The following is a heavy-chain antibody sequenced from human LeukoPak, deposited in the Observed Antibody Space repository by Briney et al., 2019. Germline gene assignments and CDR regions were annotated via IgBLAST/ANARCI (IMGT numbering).Heavy chain of an antibody. Sequence: PLASVKVSCKASGYTFTGYYMHWVRQAPGQGLEWMGRINPNSGGTNYAQKFQGRVTVTRDTSISTAYMELSRLRSDDTAIYYCTIEKKGIPPTTDYWGQGTLVTVSS. J-gene: IGHJ4*02. CDR1: GYTFTGYY. V-gene: IGHV1-2*06. CDR2: INPNSGGT. D-gene: IGHD1-1*01. CDR3: TIEKKGIPPTTDY.